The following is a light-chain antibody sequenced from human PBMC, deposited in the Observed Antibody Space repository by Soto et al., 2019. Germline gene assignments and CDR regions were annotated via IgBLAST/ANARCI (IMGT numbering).Light chain of an antibody. CDR3: QQYGSSPHT. CDR1: QSVSGSY. CDR2: EAS. Sequence: EIVLTQSPGTLSLSPGDRVALSCRASQSVSGSYLAWYQQKPGQAPRLLIYEASRRAPGIPDRFSGSGSGTDFILTISRLEPEDLALYFCQQYGSSPHTFGQGTKVDIK. J-gene: IGKJ2*01. V-gene: IGKV3-20*01.